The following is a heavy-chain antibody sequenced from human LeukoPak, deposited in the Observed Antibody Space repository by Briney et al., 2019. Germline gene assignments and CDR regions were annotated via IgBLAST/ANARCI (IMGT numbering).Heavy chain of an antibody. CDR3: ARESLNYYGTSGYVDY. CDR1: GFTFSDYY. CDR2: ISSSGSTI. D-gene: IGHD3-22*01. Sequence: GGSLRLSCAASGFTFSDYYMSWIRQAPGKGLEWVSYISSSGSTIYYADSVKGRFTISRDNAKNSLYLQMNSLRAEDTAVYYCARESLNYYGTSGYVDYWGQGTRVTVSS. J-gene: IGHJ4*02. V-gene: IGHV3-11*01.